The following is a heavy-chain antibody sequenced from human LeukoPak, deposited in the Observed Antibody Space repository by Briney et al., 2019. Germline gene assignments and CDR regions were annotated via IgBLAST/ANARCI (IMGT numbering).Heavy chain of an antibody. D-gene: IGHD6-13*01. CDR2: IYTSGST. CDR1: GGSISSYY. V-gene: IGHV4-4*07. CDR3: ARVGGAAAGTWFDP. J-gene: IGHJ5*02. Sequence: SETLSLTCTVSGGSISSYYWSWIRQPAGKGLEWIGRIYTSGSTNYNPSLKSRVTISVDTSKNQFSLKLSSVTAADTAVYYCARVGGAAAGTWFDPWGQGTLVTVSS.